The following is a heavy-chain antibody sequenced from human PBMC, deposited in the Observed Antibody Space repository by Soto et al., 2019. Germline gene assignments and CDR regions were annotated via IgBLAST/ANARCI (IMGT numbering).Heavy chain of an antibody. J-gene: IGHJ4*01. CDR2: ISYDETNK. D-gene: IGHD3-3*01. V-gene: IGHV3-30-3*01. Sequence: GGSMRLSCAASEFTFSTYPMHWVRQAPGKGLEWVAVISYDETNKYYADSVKGRFTISRDNSKNTLYLQMNNLRADDTAVYYCARGASDFWGAYPEIHFFDYWGHGTLVTVSS. CDR1: EFTFSTYP. CDR3: ARGASDFWGAYPEIHFFDY.